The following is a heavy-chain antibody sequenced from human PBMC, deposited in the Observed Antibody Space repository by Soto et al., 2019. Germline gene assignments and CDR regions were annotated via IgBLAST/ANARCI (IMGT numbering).Heavy chain of an antibody. CDR1: GFTFSSHS. Sequence: QVQLVESGGGVAQPGRSLRLSCAASGFTFSSHSMHWVRQAPGKGLEWVAVISFDGSYKYYADSVKGRFTISRDNSKNTLYLQMNSLRAEDTAVYYCARGASITVAGTSFHYWGQGTLVTVSS. CDR3: ARGASITVAGTSFHY. V-gene: IGHV3-30-3*01. D-gene: IGHD6-19*01. J-gene: IGHJ4*02. CDR2: ISFDGSYK.